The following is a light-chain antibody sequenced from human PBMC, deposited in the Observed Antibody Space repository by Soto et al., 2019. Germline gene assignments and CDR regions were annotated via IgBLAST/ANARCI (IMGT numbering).Light chain of an antibody. J-gene: IGLJ1*01. Sequence: QSVLTQPASVSGSPGQSVTISCTGTSSDVGGYDYVSWYQQHPGTAPKLMLYEVNNRPSGVSNRFSGSKSGNTASLIISGLQTEDEADYYCSAYTTTRTLILGAGTKVTV. CDR3: SAYTTTRTLI. V-gene: IGLV2-14*01. CDR1: SSDVGGYDY. CDR2: EVN.